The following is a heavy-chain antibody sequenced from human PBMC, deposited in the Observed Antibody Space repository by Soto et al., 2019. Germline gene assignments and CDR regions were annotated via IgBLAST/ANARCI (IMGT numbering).Heavy chain of an antibody. V-gene: IGHV4-34*01. J-gene: IGHJ6*02. CDR2: INHSGST. Sequence: SETLSLTCAVYGGSFSGYYWSWIRQPPGKGLEWIGEINHSGSTNYNPSLKSRVTISVDTSKNQFSLKLSSVTAADTAVYYCARGLTDGLRPNYGMDVWGQGTTVTVSS. CDR3: ARGLTDGLRPNYGMDV. CDR1: GGSFSGYY. D-gene: IGHD5-12*01.